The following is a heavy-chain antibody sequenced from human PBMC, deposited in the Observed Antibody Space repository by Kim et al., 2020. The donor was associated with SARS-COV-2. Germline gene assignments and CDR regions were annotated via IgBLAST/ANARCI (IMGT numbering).Heavy chain of an antibody. V-gene: IGHV3-15*01. D-gene: IGHD6-19*01. CDR1: GFTFSNAW. J-gene: IGHJ6*02. CDR2: IKSKTDGGTT. Sequence: GWSLRLSCAASGFTFSNAWMSWVRQAPGKGLEWVGRIKSKTDGGTTDYAAPVKGRFTISRDDSKNTLYLQMNSLKTEDTAVYYCTTARALYSSDWYGSVYYYGMDVWGQGTTVTVSS. CDR3: TTARALYSSDWYGSVYYYGMDV.